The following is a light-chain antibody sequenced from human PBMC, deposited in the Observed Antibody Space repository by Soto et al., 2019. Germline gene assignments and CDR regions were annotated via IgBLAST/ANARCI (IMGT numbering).Light chain of an antibody. CDR1: QSISSW. CDR2: KAS. CDR3: QQYNMPMYT. Sequence: DIQMTQSPSTLSASVGDRVTITCRASQSISSWLAWYHQKPGKAPKLLIYKASSLESGVPSRFSGSGSGTEFTLTISSLQPDDFATYYCQQYNMPMYTFGQGTKLEIK. J-gene: IGKJ2*01. V-gene: IGKV1-5*03.